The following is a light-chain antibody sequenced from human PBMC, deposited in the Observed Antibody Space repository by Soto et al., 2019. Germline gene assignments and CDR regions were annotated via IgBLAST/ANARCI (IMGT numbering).Light chain of an antibody. CDR3: QQYHSAPQT. CDR2: WAS. Sequence: DIVMTQSPDSLAVSLGERATINCKSSQSVLFSPNNKNYLAWYQQKPGQPPKLLIYWASTRESVVPDRFSGSGSGTDFTLTIRSLQAEDVAFYYCQQYHSAPQTFGQGTKVELK. CDR1: QSVLFSPNNKNY. J-gene: IGKJ1*01. V-gene: IGKV4-1*01.